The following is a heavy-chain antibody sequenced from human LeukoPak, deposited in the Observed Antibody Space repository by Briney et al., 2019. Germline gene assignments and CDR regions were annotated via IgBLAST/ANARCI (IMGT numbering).Heavy chain of an antibody. V-gene: IGHV3-30*18. J-gene: IGHJ4*02. Sequence: PGGSLRLSCAASGFSFSNVWMSWVRQVPGKGLEWVAVISYDGSNKYYADSVKGRFTISRDNSKNTLYLQMNSLRAEDTAVYYCAKGVQWLRDFDYWGQGTLVTVSS. CDR2: ISYDGSNK. CDR3: AKGVQWLRDFDY. D-gene: IGHD6-19*01. CDR1: GFSFSNVW.